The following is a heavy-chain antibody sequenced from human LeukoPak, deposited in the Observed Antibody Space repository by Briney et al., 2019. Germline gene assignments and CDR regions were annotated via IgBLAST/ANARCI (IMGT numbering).Heavy chain of an antibody. D-gene: IGHD6-19*01. CDR1: GYTFTAYY. CDR2: INPNNGVT. V-gene: IGHV1-2*02. J-gene: IGHJ4*02. Sequence: ASVKVSCKASGYTFTAYYIHWVRQAPGQGLEWMGWINPNNGVTNYAQNFQGRVTMTGDTSIITAYMEVTSLTSEDTAVYFCATDGVVAGTGYLDYWGQGTPVTVSS. CDR3: ATDGVVAGTGYLDY.